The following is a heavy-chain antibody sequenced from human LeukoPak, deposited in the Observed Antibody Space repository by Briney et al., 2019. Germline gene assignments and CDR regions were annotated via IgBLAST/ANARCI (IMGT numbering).Heavy chain of an antibody. CDR1: GFTFSSYG. D-gene: IGHD2-21*02. CDR2: ISYDGSNK. V-gene: IGHV3-30*18. J-gene: IGHJ4*02. Sequence: SGGSLRLSCAASGFTFSSYGMHWVRQAPGKGLEWVAVISYDGSNKYYADSVKGRFTISRDNSKNTLYLQMNSLRAEDTAVYYCAKGLAYCGGDSYSSYFDYWGQGTLVTVSS. CDR3: AKGLAYCGGDSYSSYFDY.